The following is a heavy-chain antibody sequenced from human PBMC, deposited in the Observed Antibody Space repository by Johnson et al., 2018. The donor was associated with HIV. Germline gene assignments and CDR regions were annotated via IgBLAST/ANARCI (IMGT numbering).Heavy chain of an antibody. J-gene: IGHJ3*02. D-gene: IGHD5-24*01. CDR3: ARGCRDGYTCDAFDI. Sequence: VQLVESGGNLVQHGGSLRLSCAASGFSVSNYYMSWVRQAPGKGLEWVSVLFSDGDTWYADSVTGRFIISRDNSKNTLYLQMNSLRAEDTAVYYCARGCRDGYTCDAFDIWGQGTMVTVSS. CDR1: GFSVSNYY. CDR2: LFSDGDT. V-gene: IGHV3-66*01.